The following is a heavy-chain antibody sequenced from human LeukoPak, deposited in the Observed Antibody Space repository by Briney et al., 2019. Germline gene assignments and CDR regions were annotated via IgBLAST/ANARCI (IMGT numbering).Heavy chain of an antibody. Sequence: SVEVSCKASGGTFSSYAISWVRQAPGQGLEWMGGIIPIFGTANCAQKFQGRVTITADESTSTAYMELSSLRSEDTAVYYCALIATVVTPINGSVDYWGQGTLVTVSS. D-gene: IGHD4-23*01. V-gene: IGHV1-69*13. CDR2: IIPIFGTA. J-gene: IGHJ4*02. CDR3: ALIATVVTPINGSVDY. CDR1: GGTFSSYA.